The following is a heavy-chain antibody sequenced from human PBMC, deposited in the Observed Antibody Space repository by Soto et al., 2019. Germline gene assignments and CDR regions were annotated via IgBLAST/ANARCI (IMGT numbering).Heavy chain of an antibody. D-gene: IGHD6-19*01. CDR3: ARVAGIAVAGTKYFQH. J-gene: IGHJ1*01. CDR1: GFTFSSYS. Sequence: HPGGSLRLSCAASGFTFSSYSMNWVRQAPGKGLEWVSYISSSSSTIYYADSVKGRFTISRDNAKNSLYLQMNSLRAEDTAVYYCARVAGIAVAGTKYFQHWGQGTLVTVSS. V-gene: IGHV3-48*01. CDR2: ISSSSSTI.